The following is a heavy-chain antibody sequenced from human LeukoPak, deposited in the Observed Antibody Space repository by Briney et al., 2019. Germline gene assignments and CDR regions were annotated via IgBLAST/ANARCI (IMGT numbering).Heavy chain of an antibody. D-gene: IGHD2/OR15-2a*01. CDR3: ARHDRIIASPLV. CDR2: IYYSGTT. V-gene: IGHV4-39*01. Sequence: KPSETVSLTCIVSGVSISSSSYNWGWLRQPPGKGLEWIGSIYYSGTTYYNPSLKSRLTISVDTSKNQFSLNLSSVTAADTAVYYCARHDRIIASPLVWGQGILVTVSS. J-gene: IGHJ4*02. CDR1: GVSISSSSYN.